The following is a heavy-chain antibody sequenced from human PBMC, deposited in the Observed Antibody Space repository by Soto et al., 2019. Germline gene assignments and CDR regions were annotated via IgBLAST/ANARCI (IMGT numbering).Heavy chain of an antibody. CDR1: GFNFNNAW. Sequence: GGSLRLSCAASGFNFNNAWMSWVRQAPGKGLEWVSGIIGSGDTTYYADSVKGRFTISRDKSKTTLYLQMNSLRAEDTAIYYCAKHGGYSFGPGEYSRMDIWGQRTTV. J-gene: IGHJ6*02. CDR3: AKHGGYSFGPGEYSRMDI. V-gene: IGHV3-23*01. CDR2: IIGSGDTT. D-gene: IGHD5-18*01.